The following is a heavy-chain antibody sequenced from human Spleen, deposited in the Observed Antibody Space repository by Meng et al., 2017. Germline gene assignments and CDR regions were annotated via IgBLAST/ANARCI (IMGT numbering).Heavy chain of an antibody. Sequence: GSLRLSCTVSGGSVSSGSYYWSWIRQPPGKGLEWIGYIYFSGSTNYNPSLKSRVTISVDTSKNQFSLKLSSVTAADTAVYYCARTDRYSSTWSDYWGQGTPVTVSS. CDR1: GGSVSSGSYY. J-gene: IGHJ4*02. V-gene: IGHV4-61*01. CDR2: IYFSGST. D-gene: IGHD6-13*01. CDR3: ARTDRYSSTWSDY.